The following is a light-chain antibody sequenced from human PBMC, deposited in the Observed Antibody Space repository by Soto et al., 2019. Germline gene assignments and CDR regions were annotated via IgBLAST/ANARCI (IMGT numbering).Light chain of an antibody. V-gene: IGKV3-20*01. Sequence: EIVLTQSPGTLSLSPGERATLFCRVSQIVSSSYLAWYQQKPGQAPRLLIYGASSRATGIPDRFSGSGSGTDFTLTISRLEPEDFAVHYCQQHGSSPPSWTFGQGTKVEIK. CDR3: QQHGSSPPSWT. J-gene: IGKJ1*01. CDR2: GAS. CDR1: QIVSSSY.